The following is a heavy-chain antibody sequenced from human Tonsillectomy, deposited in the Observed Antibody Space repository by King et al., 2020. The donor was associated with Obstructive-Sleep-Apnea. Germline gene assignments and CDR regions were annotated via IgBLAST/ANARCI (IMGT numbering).Heavy chain of an antibody. Sequence: VQLVESGGGLVKPGGSLRLSCAASGFTFSSDSMNWVRQAPGKGLEWVSYISGTSDYIYYADSVKGRFTISRDNVKNSLYLQMNSLRAEDTAVYYCVRDSTNWGLGTLVTVSS. CDR1: GFTFSSDS. J-gene: IGHJ4*02. CDR3: VRDSTN. CDR2: ISGTSDYI. V-gene: IGHV3-21*01.